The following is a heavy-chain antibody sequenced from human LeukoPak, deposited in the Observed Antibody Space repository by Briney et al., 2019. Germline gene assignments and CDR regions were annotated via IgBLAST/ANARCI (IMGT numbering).Heavy chain of an antibody. Sequence: SVKVSCKASGGTFSSYAISWVRQAPGQGLEWMGRIIPILGIANYAQKFQGRVTITADKSTSTAYMELSSLRSEDTAVYYCATYYCSNTSCYDGFDYWGQGTLVTVSS. D-gene: IGHD2-2*01. CDR2: IIPILGIA. V-gene: IGHV1-69*04. CDR1: GGTFSSYA. J-gene: IGHJ4*02. CDR3: ATYYCSNTSCYDGFDY.